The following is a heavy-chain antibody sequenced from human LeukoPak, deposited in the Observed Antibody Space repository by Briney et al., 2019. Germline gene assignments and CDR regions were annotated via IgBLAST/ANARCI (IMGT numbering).Heavy chain of an antibody. CDR1: GGSISSYY. D-gene: IGHD3-3*01. CDR2: IYYSGST. Sequence: PSETLSLTCTVSGGSISSYYWSWIRQPPGKGLEWIGYIYYSGSTSYNPSLKSRVTISVDTSKNQFSLKLSSVIAADTAVYYCARTYYDFWSGPNWFDPWGQGTLVTVSS. J-gene: IGHJ5*02. V-gene: IGHV4-59*01. CDR3: ARTYYDFWSGPNWFDP.